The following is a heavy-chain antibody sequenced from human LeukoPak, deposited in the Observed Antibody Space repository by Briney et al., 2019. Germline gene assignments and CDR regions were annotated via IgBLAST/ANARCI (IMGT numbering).Heavy chain of an antibody. D-gene: IGHD7-27*01. J-gene: IGHJ6*03. CDR1: GGTLSSYV. V-gene: IGHV1-69*05. Sequence: SSVKVSCKASGGTLSSYVINWVRQAPGQGLEWMGGIIPVVGKPTYAQKFQGRVTITTDESTSTAYMELSRLRSEDTAVYYCARVTGPNSYYYYYMDVWGKGPRSPSP. CDR2: IIPVVGKP. CDR3: ARVTGPNSYYYYYMDV.